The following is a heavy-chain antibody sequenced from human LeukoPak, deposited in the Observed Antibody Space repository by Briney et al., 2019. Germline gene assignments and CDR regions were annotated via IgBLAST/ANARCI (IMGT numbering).Heavy chain of an antibody. CDR2: ISYDGSNK. CDR3: ARYFLEAAAYAFDI. CDR1: GFTSSSYA. V-gene: IGHV3-30-3*01. D-gene: IGHD6-13*01. Sequence: PGGSLRLSCVASGFTSSSYATHWGRHAPGKGLEWGAVISYDGSNKYYADSVKGRFTISRDNSKNTLYLQMNSLRAEDTAVYYCARYFLEAAAYAFDIWGQGTMVTVSS. J-gene: IGHJ3*02.